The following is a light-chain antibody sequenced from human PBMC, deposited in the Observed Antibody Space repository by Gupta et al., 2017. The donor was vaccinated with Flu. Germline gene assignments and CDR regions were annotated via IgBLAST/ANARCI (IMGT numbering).Light chain of an antibody. CDR3: QQYYTSPLT. CDR1: QSISSSY. Sequence: LSPGERATLSCRASQSISSSYLAWYQQKPGQATRLLIHGASSRVTGIPDRFSGSGSGTDFTLTISGLEPEDLAVYFCQQYYTSPLTFGPGT. V-gene: IGKV3-20*01. CDR2: GAS. J-gene: IGKJ3*01.